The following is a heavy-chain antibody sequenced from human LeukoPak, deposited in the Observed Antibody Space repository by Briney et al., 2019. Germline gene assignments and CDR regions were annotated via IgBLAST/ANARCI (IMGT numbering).Heavy chain of an antibody. Sequence: GGSLRLSCAASGFTFSDYYMSWIRQAPGKGLEWVSYISSSGSNKYYADSVKGRFTISRDNAKNSLYLQMNSLRAEDSAVYYCARDALEDSSSFDYWGQGTLVTVSS. CDR3: ARDALEDSSSFDY. V-gene: IGHV3-11*04. CDR2: ISSSGSNK. CDR1: GFTFSDYY. J-gene: IGHJ4*02. D-gene: IGHD6-6*01.